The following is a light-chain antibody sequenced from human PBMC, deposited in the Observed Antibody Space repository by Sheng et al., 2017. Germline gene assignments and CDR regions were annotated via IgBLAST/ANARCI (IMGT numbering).Light chain of an antibody. V-gene: IGKV3-15*01. CDR3: QQYNNWLALT. CDR2: GAS. Sequence: EIVMTQSPATLSVSPGERATLSCRASQSVSSNLAWYQHKHGQAPRLLIYGASTRATGIPVRFSGSGSGTEFTLTISSLQSEDFAVYYCQQYNNWLALTFGGGTRWRSN. J-gene: IGKJ4*01. CDR1: QSVSSN.